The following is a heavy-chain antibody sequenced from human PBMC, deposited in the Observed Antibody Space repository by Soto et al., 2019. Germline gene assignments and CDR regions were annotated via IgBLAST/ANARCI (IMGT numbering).Heavy chain of an antibody. D-gene: IGHD6-6*01. V-gene: IGHV5-10-1*01. J-gene: IGHJ6*02. Sequence: GESLKISCKGSGYSFTSYRISWVRQMPGKGLEWMGRIDPSDSYTNYSPSFQGHVTISADKSISTAYLQWSSLKASDTAMYYCARSLSSSNYYYGMDVWGQGTTVTVSS. CDR1: GYSFTSYR. CDR3: ARSLSSSNYYYGMDV. CDR2: IDPSDSYT.